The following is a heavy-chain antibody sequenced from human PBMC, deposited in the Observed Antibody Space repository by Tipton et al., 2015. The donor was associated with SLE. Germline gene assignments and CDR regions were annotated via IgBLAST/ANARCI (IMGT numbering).Heavy chain of an antibody. CDR1: GFTFSSYE. CDR2: INHSGST. V-gene: IGHV4-34*01. J-gene: IGHJ5*02. Sequence: LRLSCAGSGFTFSSYEMNWVRQAPGKGLEWIGEINHSGSTNYNPSLKSRVTISVDTSKNQFSLKLSSVTAADTAVYYCASCSYSSSWYNWFDPWGQGTLVTVSS. CDR3: ASCSYSSSWYNWFDP. D-gene: IGHD6-13*01.